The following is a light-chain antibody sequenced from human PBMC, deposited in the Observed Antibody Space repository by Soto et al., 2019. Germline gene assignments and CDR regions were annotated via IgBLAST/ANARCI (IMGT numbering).Light chain of an antibody. Sequence: EIVLTQSPGTLSLSPGERATLSCRASESVSNNYLAWYQQKLGQAPRLLIYGASSRATGIPDRFSGSGSGTDFTLTISRLEPEEFAVYYCQQYGSSRTFGQGTKVEI. CDR3: QQYGSSRT. CDR1: ESVSNNY. J-gene: IGKJ1*01. CDR2: GAS. V-gene: IGKV3-20*01.